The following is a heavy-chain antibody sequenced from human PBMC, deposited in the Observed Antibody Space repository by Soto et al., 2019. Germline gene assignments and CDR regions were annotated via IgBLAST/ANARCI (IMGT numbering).Heavy chain of an antibody. J-gene: IGHJ4*02. CDR3: ARGREWLRSIVGVEPFDY. V-gene: IGHV1-69*01. Sequence: QVQLVQSGAEVKKPGSSVKVSCKASGGTFSSYAISWVRQAPGQGLEWMGGIIPIFGTANYAQKFQGRVTITADESTSTAYMELSSLRSEDTAVYYCARGREWLRSIVGVEPFDYWGQGTLVTVSS. D-gene: IGHD5-12*01. CDR1: GGTFSSYA. CDR2: IIPIFGTA.